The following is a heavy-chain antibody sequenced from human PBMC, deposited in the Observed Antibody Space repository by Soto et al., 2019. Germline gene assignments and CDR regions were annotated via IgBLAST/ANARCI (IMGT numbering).Heavy chain of an antibody. D-gene: IGHD5-12*01. CDR3: ARDLGYGVDYYYNGMDV. CDR2: LFYSGST. V-gene: IGHV4-59*01. Sequence: PSETLSLTCTVSGGSIRSYYWNWIRQTPGKGLEWIGYLFYSGSTDYNPSLKSRVTISVDTSKNQFSLKLNSVTAADTAVYYCARDLGYGVDYYYNGMDVWGQGTTVTVYS. CDR1: GGSIRSYY. J-gene: IGHJ6*02.